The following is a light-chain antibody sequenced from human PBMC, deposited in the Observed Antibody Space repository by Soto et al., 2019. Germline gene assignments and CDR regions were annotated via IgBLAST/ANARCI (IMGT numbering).Light chain of an antibody. CDR2: DTS. CDR3: HQDNKWPPIP. V-gene: IGKV3D-15*01. J-gene: IGKJ5*01. Sequence: EVGLTQSPGTVSLSPGERATLSCRASQSVSSSHLAWYQQKRGQAPRLLIYDTSTRATGIPDRFSGSGSGTEFTLTISSLQSEDFAVYYCHQDNKWPPIPFGQGTRLEI. CDR1: QSVSSSH.